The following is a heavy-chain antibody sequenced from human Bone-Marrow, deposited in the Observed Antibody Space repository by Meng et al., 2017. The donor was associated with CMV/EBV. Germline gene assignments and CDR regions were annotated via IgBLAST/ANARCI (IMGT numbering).Heavy chain of an antibody. V-gene: IGHV1-8*03. D-gene: IGHD2-2*01. CDR3: ARGNRRSSTSFDK. Sequence: ASVKVSCKASGYTFTSYDTNWVRQATGQGLEWMGWINPNSGGTNYAQKFQGRVTITRNTSISTAYMELSRLGTEDTAVYYCARGNRRSSTSFDKWGQGTLVTVSS. CDR2: INPNSGGT. CDR1: GYTFTSYD. J-gene: IGHJ4*02.